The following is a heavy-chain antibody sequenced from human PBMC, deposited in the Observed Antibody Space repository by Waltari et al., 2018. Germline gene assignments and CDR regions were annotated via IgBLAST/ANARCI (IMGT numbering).Heavy chain of an antibody. J-gene: IGHJ4*02. Sequence: QVQLQQWGAGLLKPSETLSLTCAVYGGSFSGYYWSWIRQPPGKGLEWIGEINHSGSTNSNPSLKSRVTISVDTSKNQFSLKLSSVTAADTAVYYCARGYYFDYWGQGTLVTVSS. CDR2: INHSGST. CDR3: ARGYYFDY. D-gene: IGHD3-10*01. V-gene: IGHV4-34*01. CDR1: GGSFSGYY.